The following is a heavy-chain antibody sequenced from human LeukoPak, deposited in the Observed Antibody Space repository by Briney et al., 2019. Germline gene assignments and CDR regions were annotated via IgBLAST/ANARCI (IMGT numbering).Heavy chain of an antibody. V-gene: IGHV4-31*03. CDR3: ARTRGCSSTSCYSPSPYMDI. CDR2: IYYSGST. D-gene: IGHD2-2*01. CDR1: GDSTSSGGYY. J-gene: IGHJ6*03. Sequence: SETLSLTCTVSGDSTSSGGYYWSWIRQHPGKGLEWIAYIYYSGSTYYNPSLKSRVIISVDTSKNQFSLKLSSVTVADTAVYYCARTRGCSSTSCYSPSPYMDIWGKGTTVTVSS.